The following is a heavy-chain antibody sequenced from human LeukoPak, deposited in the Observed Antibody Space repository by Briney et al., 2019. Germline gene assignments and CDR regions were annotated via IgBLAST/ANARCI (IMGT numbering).Heavy chain of an antibody. Sequence: GGSLRLSCAASGFTFSSCAMSWVRQAPGKGLEWVSAISGSGGRPYYADSVKGRFTISRDNYKNTLYLQMNSLRAEDTAVYYCARHPEPGYCSSTSCHESYFDYWGQGNLVTVSS. CDR2: ISGSGGRP. V-gene: IGHV3-23*01. J-gene: IGHJ4*02. CDR1: GFTFSSCA. CDR3: ARHPEPGYCSSTSCHESYFDY. D-gene: IGHD2-2*01.